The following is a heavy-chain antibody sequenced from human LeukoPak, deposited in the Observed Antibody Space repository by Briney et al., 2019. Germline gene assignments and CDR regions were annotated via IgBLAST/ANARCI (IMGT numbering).Heavy chain of an antibody. CDR3: AKDREGDGYNFDAFDI. CDR2: ISYDGSNK. D-gene: IGHD5-24*01. CDR1: GFTFSDYG. V-gene: IGHV3-30*18. J-gene: IGHJ3*02. Sequence: GGSLRLSCAASGFTFSDYGMNWVRQAPGKGLEWVAVISYDGSNKYYTDSVKGRFTISRDNSKNTLYLQMNSLRPEDTAVYYCAKDREGDGYNFDAFDIWGQGTMVTVSS.